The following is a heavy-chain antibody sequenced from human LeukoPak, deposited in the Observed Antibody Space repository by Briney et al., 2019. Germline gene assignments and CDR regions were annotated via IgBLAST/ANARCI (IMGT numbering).Heavy chain of an antibody. CDR1: GGSFSGYY. V-gene: IGHV4-34*01. D-gene: IGHD2-2*01. CDR3: ARDSGDCSSTSCLLYGMDV. CDR2: INHSGST. Sequence: SETLSLTCAVYGGSFSGYYWSWIRQPPGKGLEWIGEINHSGSTNYNPSLKSRVTISVDTSMNQFSLKLSSVTAADTAVYYCARDSGDCSSTSCLLYGMDVWGQGTTVTVSS. J-gene: IGHJ6*02.